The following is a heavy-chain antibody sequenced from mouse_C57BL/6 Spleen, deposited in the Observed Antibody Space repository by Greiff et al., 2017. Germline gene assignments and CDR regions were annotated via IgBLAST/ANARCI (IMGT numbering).Heavy chain of an antibody. CDR2: ISYDGSN. D-gene: IGHD2-1*01. J-gene: IGHJ4*01. CDR3: APIYYVDAMDY. CDR1: GYSITSGYY. V-gene: IGHV3-6*01. Sequence: EVQLQESGPGLVKPSQSLSLTCSVTGYSITSGYYWNWIRQFPGNKLEWMGYISYDGSNNYNPSLKNRISITRDTSKNQFFLKLNSVTTEDTATYYGAPIYYVDAMDYWGQGTSVTVSS.